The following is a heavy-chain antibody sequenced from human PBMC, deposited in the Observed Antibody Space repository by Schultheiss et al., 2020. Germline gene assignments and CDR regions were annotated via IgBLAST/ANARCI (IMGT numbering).Heavy chain of an antibody. CDR3: AGAAYGYYYYAVDV. D-gene: IGHD2-21*01. J-gene: IGHJ6*02. CDR2: ISYDGSHK. V-gene: IGHV3-30*04. CDR1: GFTLSTYA. Sequence: GESLKISCAASGFTLSTYAMHWVRQAPGKGLEWVSVISYDGSHKYYADSVKGRFTISRDDSKNTLYLQMNSLRVEDTAVYYCAGAAYGYYYYAVDVWGQGTTVTVSS.